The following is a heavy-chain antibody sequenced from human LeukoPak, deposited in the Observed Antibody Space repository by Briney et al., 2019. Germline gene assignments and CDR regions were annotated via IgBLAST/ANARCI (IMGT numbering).Heavy chain of an antibody. V-gene: IGHV3-20*04. Sequence: PGGSLRLSCAASGFTFDDYGMSWVRQAPGKGLEWVSGINWNGGSTGYADSVKGRFTISRDNAKNSLYLQMNSLRAEDTALYYCAGGPAKPSHMVRGVIGPYYFDYWGQGTLVTVSS. D-gene: IGHD3-10*01. CDR3: AGGPAKPSHMVRGVIGPYYFDY. CDR1: GFTFDDYG. CDR2: INWNGGST. J-gene: IGHJ4*02.